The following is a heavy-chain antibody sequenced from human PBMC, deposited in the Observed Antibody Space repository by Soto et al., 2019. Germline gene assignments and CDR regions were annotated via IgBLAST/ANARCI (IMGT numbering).Heavy chain of an antibody. J-gene: IGHJ1*01. Sequence: ASFKLFCKSFGSIFISCYVHWVRQGPGQSLESIGIIDPTGGATAYAQKFQGRVYMTRDTSTSTVYMELSSLRSDDTAVYYCARAEWGIYRSLDFWGQ. V-gene: IGHV1-46*01. CDR3: ARAEWGIYRSLDF. CDR2: IDPTGGAT. CDR1: GSIFISCY. D-gene: IGHD3-16*02.